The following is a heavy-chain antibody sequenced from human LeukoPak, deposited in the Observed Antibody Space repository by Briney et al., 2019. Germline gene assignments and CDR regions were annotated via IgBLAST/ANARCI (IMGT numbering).Heavy chain of an antibody. J-gene: IGHJ1*01. CDR3: ARHVNPSSSWPLEYFQH. V-gene: IGHV4-39*01. CDR2: IYYSGST. D-gene: IGHD6-13*01. CDR1: GGSISSSSYY. Sequence: SETLSLTCTASGGSISSSSYYWGWIRQPPGKGLEWIGSIYYSGSTYYNPSLKSRVTISVDTSKNQFSLKLSSVTAADTAVYYCARHVNPSSSWPLEYFQHWGQGTLVTVSS.